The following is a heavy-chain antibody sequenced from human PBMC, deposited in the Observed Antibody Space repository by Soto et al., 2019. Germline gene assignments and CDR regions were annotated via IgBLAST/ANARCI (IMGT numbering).Heavy chain of an antibody. J-gene: IGHJ4*02. CDR3: ARSTYYYDSSGYLYQGGLPPVDY. Sequence: GESLKISCEGSGYSFTSYWIGWVRQMPGKGLEWMGIIYPGDSDTRYSPSFQGQVTISADKSISTAYLQWSSLKASDTAMYYCARSTYYYDSSGYLYQGGLPPVDYWGQGTLVTVSS. CDR2: IYPGDSDT. D-gene: IGHD3-22*01. CDR1: GYSFTSYW. V-gene: IGHV5-51*01.